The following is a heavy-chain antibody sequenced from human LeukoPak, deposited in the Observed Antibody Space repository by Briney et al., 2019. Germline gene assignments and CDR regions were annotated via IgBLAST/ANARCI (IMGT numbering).Heavy chain of an antibody. D-gene: IGHD4-17*01. V-gene: IGHV3-23*01. CDR3: AKSTGIEGVIDY. Sequence: GGSLRLSCAASGFTFSSYAMSWVRQAPGKGLEWVSAISGSGGSTYYADSVKGRFTISRDNAKNSLYLQMNSLRAEDMALYYCAKSTGIEGVIDYWGQGTLVTVSS. J-gene: IGHJ4*02. CDR1: GFTFSSYA. CDR2: ISGSGGST.